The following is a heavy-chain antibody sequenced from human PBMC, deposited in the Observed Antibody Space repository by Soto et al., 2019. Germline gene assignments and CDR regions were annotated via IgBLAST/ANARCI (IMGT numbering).Heavy chain of an antibody. Sequence: SVKVSCKASGGSFSSYAISWVRQAPGQGLEWMGGIIPIFGTANYAQKFQGRVTITADESTSTAYMELSSLRSEDTAVYYCARDREMATAQFDYWGQGTLVTVSS. CDR3: ARDREMATAQFDY. V-gene: IGHV1-69*13. CDR2: IIPIFGTA. CDR1: GGSFSSYA. D-gene: IGHD5-12*01. J-gene: IGHJ4*02.